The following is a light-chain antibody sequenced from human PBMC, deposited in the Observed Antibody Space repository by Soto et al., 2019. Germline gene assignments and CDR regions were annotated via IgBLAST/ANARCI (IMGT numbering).Light chain of an antibody. CDR3: QQYGSSPYT. Sequence: EIVLTQSPGTLSLSPGERATLSCRASQSVSTNYLAWYQQKPGQSPRLLIYGATSRATGIPDRFSGSGSGTDFILTISRLEPEDFALYFCQQYGSSPYTFAQGTK. V-gene: IGKV3-20*01. CDR2: GAT. CDR1: QSVSTNY. J-gene: IGKJ2*01.